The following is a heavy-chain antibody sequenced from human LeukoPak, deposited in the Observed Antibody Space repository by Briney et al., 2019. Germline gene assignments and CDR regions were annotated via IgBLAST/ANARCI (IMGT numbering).Heavy chain of an antibody. Sequence: SETLSLTCAVYGGSFSGYYWSWIRQPPGKGLEWIGEINHSGSTNYNPSLKSRVTISVDTSKNQFSLKLSSVTAADTAVYYCARRPGHYYYGSGSLTYNWFDPWGQGTLVTVSS. J-gene: IGHJ5*02. CDR2: INHSGST. CDR1: GGSFSGYY. V-gene: IGHV4-34*01. D-gene: IGHD3-10*01. CDR3: ARRPGHYYYGSGSLTYNWFDP.